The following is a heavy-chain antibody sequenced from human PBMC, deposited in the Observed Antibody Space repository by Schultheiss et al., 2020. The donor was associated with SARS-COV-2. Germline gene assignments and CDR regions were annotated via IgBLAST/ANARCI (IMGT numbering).Heavy chain of an antibody. D-gene: IGHD3-10*01. CDR1: GFTFSTYA. CDR2: IWYDGSNK. J-gene: IGHJ4*02. CDR3: ASSFTMVRGVMNY. Sequence: SLKISCSASGFTFSTYAMHWVRQAPGKGLEWVAVIWYDGSNKYYADSVKGRFTISRDNSKNTLYLQMNSLRAEDTAVYYCASSFTMVRGVMNYWGQGTLVTVSS. V-gene: IGHV3-33*08.